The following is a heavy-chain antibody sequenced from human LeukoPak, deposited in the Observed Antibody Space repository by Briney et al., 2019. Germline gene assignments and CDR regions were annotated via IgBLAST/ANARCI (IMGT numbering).Heavy chain of an antibody. V-gene: IGHV1-69*04. D-gene: IGHD6-19*01. J-gene: IGHJ5*02. CDR1: GYTFTSYA. CDR2: IIPILGIA. Sequence: SVKVSCKASGYTFTSYAMNWVRQAPGQGLESMGRIIPILGIANYAQKFQGRVTITADKSTSTAYMELSSLRSEDTAVYYCARALSTHYSSGRGGWFDPWGQGTLVTVSS. CDR3: ARALSTHYSSGRGGWFDP.